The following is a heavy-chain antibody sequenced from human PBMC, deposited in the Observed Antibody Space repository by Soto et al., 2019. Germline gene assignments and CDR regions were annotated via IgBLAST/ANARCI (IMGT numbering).Heavy chain of an antibody. CDR3: ARDSQRVQIPSTGWFDP. CDR2: INAADGDT. J-gene: IGHJ5*02. V-gene: IGHV1-3*01. CDR1: GYRFSTSG. D-gene: IGHD2-2*01. Sequence: QVQLVQSGAELKKPGASVKISCETSGYRFSTSGIHWLRQAPGQSLEWMGWINAADGDTKYSQKFQGRVTLSRDTSASTAYMELSSLTSEDTSIYYCARDSQRVQIPSTGWFDPRGQGTVVTVSS.